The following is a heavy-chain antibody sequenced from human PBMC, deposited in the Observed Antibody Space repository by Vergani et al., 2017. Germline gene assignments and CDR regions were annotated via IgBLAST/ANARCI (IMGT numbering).Heavy chain of an antibody. Sequence: QVQLQQWGAGLLKPSETLSLTCAVYGGSFSGYYWSWIRQPPGKGLEWIGELNHSGSTNYNPSLNIRVTISVDTSKNHFSLKLSSVTAADTAVYYCASNSGGYYNWFDPWGQGTLVSVSS. CDR1: GGSFSGYY. CDR3: ASNSGGYYNWFDP. J-gene: IGHJ5*02. CDR2: LNHSGST. D-gene: IGHD1-26*01. V-gene: IGHV4-34*01.